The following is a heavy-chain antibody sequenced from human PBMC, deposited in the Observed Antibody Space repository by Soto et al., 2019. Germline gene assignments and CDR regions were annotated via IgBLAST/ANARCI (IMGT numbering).Heavy chain of an antibody. CDR3: ARGLRDCSSSSCYYWFDP. CDR1: GYTFINYD. Sequence: GASVKVSCKASGYTFINYDINWVRQATGQGLEWLGWINPNTGNTGYGQKFQGRVTMTRNNSITTVYMELSSLRSEDTAVYYCARGLRDCSSSSCYYWFDPWGQGTLVTVSS. D-gene: IGHD2-2*01. J-gene: IGHJ5*02. V-gene: IGHV1-8*01. CDR2: INPNTGNT.